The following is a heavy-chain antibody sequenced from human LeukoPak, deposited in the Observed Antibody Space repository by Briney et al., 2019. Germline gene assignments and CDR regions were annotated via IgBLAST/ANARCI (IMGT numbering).Heavy chain of an antibody. Sequence: GGSLRLSCAASGFTFSSYSMNWVRPAPGKGLEWVSYISTSSVHYADSVKGRFTISRDNAKNSLYLQMNSLRGEDTAVYYCARQNGAGYYYYFDSWGQGTLVSVSS. CDR2: ISTSSV. V-gene: IGHV3-48*01. D-gene: IGHD3-22*01. CDR3: ARQNGAGYYYYFDS. J-gene: IGHJ4*02. CDR1: GFTFSSYS.